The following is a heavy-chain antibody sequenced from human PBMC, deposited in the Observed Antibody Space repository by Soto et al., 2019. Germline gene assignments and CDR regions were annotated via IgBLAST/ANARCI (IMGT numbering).Heavy chain of an antibody. D-gene: IGHD5-18*01. CDR2: INHSGST. V-gene: IGHV4-34*01. CDR1: GGSFSGYY. CDR3: ARGGRRIQLWLKSWFDP. Sequence: PSETLSLTCAVYGGSFSGYYWSWIRQPPGKGLEWIGEINHSGSTNYNPSLKSRVTISVDTSKNQFSLKLSSVTAADTAVYFCARGGRRIQLWLKSWFDPWGQGTLVTVSS. J-gene: IGHJ5*02.